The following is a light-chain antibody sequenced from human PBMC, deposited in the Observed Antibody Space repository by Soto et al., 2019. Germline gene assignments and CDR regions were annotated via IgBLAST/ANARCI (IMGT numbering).Light chain of an antibody. Sequence: QSVLTQPPSASGTPGQRVTISCSGSSSNIGSNTVNWYQQLPGTAPKLLIYSNNQRPSGVPDRFSGSKSGTSASLAISGLQSEDEADYYCAAWDDSLGGVFGTGTKVTVL. CDR3: AAWDDSLGGV. CDR1: SSNIGSNT. V-gene: IGLV1-44*01. CDR2: SNN. J-gene: IGLJ1*01.